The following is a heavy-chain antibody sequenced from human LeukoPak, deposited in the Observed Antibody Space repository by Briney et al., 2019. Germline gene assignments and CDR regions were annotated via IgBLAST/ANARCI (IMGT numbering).Heavy chain of an antibody. CDR2: IYYSGRT. CDR3: ARLRGSYGGDAFDI. D-gene: IGHD1-26*01. CDR1: GGSISSNY. Sequence: SETLSLTCTVSGGSISSNYWSWIRQPPGKGLEWIGYIYYSGRTNYNPSLKSRVTISVDTSKNQFSLKLSSVTAADTAVYYCARLRGSYGGDAFDIWGQGTVVTVSS. V-gene: IGHV4-59*08. J-gene: IGHJ3*02.